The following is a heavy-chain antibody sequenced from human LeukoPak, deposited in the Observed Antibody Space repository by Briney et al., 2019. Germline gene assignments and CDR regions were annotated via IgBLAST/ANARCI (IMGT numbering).Heavy chain of an antibody. V-gene: IGHV1-18*01. CDR2: ISAYSGNT. CDR3: ARDSITNYYDSSGYPPGDY. J-gene: IGHJ4*02. CDR1: GYTFTSYG. Sequence: ASVKVSCKPSGYTFTSYGISWVRQAPGQGLEWMGWISAYSGNTNYAQKLQGRVTMTTDTSTSTAYMELRSLRSDDTAVYYCARDSITNYYDSSGYPPGDYWGQGTLVTVSS. D-gene: IGHD3-22*01.